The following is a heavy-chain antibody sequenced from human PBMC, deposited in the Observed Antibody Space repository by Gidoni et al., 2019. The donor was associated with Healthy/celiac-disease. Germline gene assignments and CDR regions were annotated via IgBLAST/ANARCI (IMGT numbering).Heavy chain of an antibody. V-gene: IGHV3-30*03. CDR1: GFAFRSYG. CDR3: ALIAVAYVGDAFDI. J-gene: IGHJ3*02. Sequence: QVQLVESGGGVVQPGRSLRLSCAAHGFAFRSYGLHWVRQAPGKGVGWVEVISYDGSNKYYADSVKGRFTSSRDNSKNTLDLQMNSLRADDTAVYYCALIAVAYVGDAFDIWGQGTMVTVSS. D-gene: IGHD6-19*01. CDR2: ISYDGSNK.